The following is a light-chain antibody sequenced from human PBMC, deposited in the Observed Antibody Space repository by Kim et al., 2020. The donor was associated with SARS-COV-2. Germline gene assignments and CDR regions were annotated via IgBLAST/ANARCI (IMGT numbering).Light chain of an antibody. CDR1: QSVSSNN. J-gene: IGKJ1*01. CDR2: GAS. Sequence: SPGKRATLCCRARQSVSSNNLAWYQQKPGQAPRLLMYGASSRATGIPDRFSGSGSGTDFTLTITRLEPEDFAVYYCQQYSSSPATFGQGTKVDIK. V-gene: IGKV3-20*01. CDR3: QQYSSSPAT.